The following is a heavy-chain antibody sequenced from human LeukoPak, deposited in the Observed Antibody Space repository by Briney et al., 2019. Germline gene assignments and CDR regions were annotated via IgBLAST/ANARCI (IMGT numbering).Heavy chain of an antibody. CDR1: GFTFTSYY. J-gene: IGHJ4*02. D-gene: IGHD3-10*01. CDR3: ARGRGVDY. Sequence: GGSLRLSCAASGFTFTSYYMHWVRQAPGKGLEWVANIKQDGSEQYYVDSVKGRFTISRDNAEDSLYLQMNSLRVEDTAVYYCARGRGVDYWGQGTLVTVSS. CDR2: IKQDGSEQ. V-gene: IGHV3-7*03.